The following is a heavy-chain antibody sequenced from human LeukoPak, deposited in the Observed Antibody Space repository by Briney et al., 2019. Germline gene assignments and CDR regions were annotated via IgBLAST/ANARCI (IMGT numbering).Heavy chain of an antibody. CDR3: ARAPSSSWYIGWFDP. J-gene: IGHJ5*02. D-gene: IGHD6-13*01. CDR2: IYTSGST. V-gene: IGHV4-61*02. Sequence: PSETLSLTCTVSGGSISSGSYYWRWIRQPAGKGLEWIGRIYTSGSTNYNPSLKSRVTISVDTSKNQFSLKLSSVTAADTAVYYCARAPSSSWYIGWFDPWGQGTLVTVSS. CDR1: GGSISSGSYY.